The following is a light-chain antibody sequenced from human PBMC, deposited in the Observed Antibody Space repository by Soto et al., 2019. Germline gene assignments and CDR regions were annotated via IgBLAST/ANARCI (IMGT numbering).Light chain of an antibody. V-gene: IGKV3-20*01. CDR2: YAS. CDR1: QSIGDY. J-gene: IGKJ1*01. CDR3: QQYGSSPWT. Sequence: IVLTQSPGTLSLSPGERATLSCRASQSIGDYLAWYQHKPGQPPRLLISYASNRATGIPGRFSGGGSGTDFTLTISRLEPEDFAVYYCQQYGSSPWTFGQGTKVDIK.